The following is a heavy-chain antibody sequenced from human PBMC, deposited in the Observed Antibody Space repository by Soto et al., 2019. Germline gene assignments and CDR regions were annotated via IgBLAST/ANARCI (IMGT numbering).Heavy chain of an antibody. Sequence: GGSLRLSCATSGFTFTTYYMSWLRQAPGKGLEWEANIKQDGSAETYADSVKGRFTISRDNVRSTLFLMMNNLRSEDTAVYYCARDLRFVDLHYYFDSWGQGTLVTVSS. CDR3: ARDLRFVDLHYYFDS. CDR1: GFTFTTYY. D-gene: IGHD3-10*01. V-gene: IGHV3-7*01. J-gene: IGHJ4*02. CDR2: IKQDGSAE.